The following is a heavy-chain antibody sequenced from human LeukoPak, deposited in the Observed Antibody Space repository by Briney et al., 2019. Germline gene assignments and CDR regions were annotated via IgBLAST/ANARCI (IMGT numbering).Heavy chain of an antibody. D-gene: IGHD1-26*01. CDR3: ARAKGLAGSYLDNWFDP. CDR1: GFSSRRYD. CDR2: TSYDGTSE. V-gene: IGHV3-30*04. J-gene: IGHJ5*02. Sequence: GTSLRLSCAASGFSSRRYDMHWVRQAPGKGLEWVAATSYDGTSELYADFVKGRFSISRDNSRNTLSLQMDTLRPEDTAIYYCARAKGLAGSYLDNWFDPWGQGTRVIVSS.